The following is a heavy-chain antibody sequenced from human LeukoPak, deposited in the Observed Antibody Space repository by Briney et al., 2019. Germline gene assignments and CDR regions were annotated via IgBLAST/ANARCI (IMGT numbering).Heavy chain of an antibody. CDR1: GFNLNSYM. CDR2: ISSTGSYI. J-gene: IGHJ4*02. V-gene: IGHV3-21*01. CDR3: AKDSLGYYSGSSYYFDY. Sequence: GGSLRLSCAASGFNLNSYMLNWVRQAPGKGLEWVSSISSTGSYIYYADSVKGRFTISRDNPGNVMYLQMDSLRAEDTAVYYCAKDSLGYYSGSSYYFDYWGQGTLVTVSS. D-gene: IGHD1-26*01.